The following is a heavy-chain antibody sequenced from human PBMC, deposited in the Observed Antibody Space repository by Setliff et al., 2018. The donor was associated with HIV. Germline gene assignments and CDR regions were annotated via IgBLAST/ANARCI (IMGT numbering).Heavy chain of an antibody. CDR2: INPDTGNT. CDR1: GYTFTEYT. CDR3: ARDLNSGDYPHWFDP. Sequence: ASVKVSCKVSGYTFTEYTLHWVRQAPGQSLEWMGWINPDTGNTKYSQKFQGRVTITRDTSASTVYMELSSLRSGDTAVYYCARDLNSGDYPHWFDPWGQGTLVTVSS. J-gene: IGHJ5*02. D-gene: IGHD4-17*01. V-gene: IGHV1-3*01.